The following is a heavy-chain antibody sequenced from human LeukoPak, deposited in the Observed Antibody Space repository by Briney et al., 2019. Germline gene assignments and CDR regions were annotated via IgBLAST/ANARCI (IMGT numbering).Heavy chain of an antibody. V-gene: IGHV4-59*01. CDR3: TRGSIAYYMDV. Sequence: PSETLSLTCTVSGGSISSYYWSWIRQPPGKGLEWIGNIYYSGSTNYNPSLKSRVTISVDTSKNQISLKLSSVTAADTAVYYCTRGSIAYYMDVWGKGTTVTISS. D-gene: IGHD3-22*01. J-gene: IGHJ6*03. CDR2: IYYSGST. CDR1: GGSISSYY.